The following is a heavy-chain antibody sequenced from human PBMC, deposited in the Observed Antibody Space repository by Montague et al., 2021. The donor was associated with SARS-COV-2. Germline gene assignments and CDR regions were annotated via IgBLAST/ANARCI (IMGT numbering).Heavy chain of an antibody. V-gene: IGHV3-23*01. CDR2: ISDSGGST. CDR3: ANPRGEYSGSDFVFWY. J-gene: IGHJ4*02. CDR1: GFRFRSYA. Sequence: SLRLSCAASGFRFRSYAMSWVRQAPGKRLEWVSGISDSGGSTYYADSVKGRFTISRDNTKNTLYLQMNSLRVEDTAVYYCANPRGEYSGSDFVFWYWGQGTLVTVSS. D-gene: IGHD5-12*01.